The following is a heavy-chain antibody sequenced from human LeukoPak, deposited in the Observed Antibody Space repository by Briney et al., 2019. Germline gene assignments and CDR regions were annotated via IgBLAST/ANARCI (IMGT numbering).Heavy chain of an antibody. CDR3: AKDYSLVPYYFDY. CDR1: GFTFSSYA. D-gene: IGHD6-13*01. CDR2: ISGSGGST. J-gene: IGHJ4*02. V-gene: IGHV3-23*01. Sequence: GGSLSLSCEASGFTFSSYAMSWVRQAPGKGLEWVSAISGSGGSTYYADSVKGRFTISRDKSKNTLYLQMNSLRAEDTAVYYWAKDYSLVPYYFDYWGQGTLVTVSS.